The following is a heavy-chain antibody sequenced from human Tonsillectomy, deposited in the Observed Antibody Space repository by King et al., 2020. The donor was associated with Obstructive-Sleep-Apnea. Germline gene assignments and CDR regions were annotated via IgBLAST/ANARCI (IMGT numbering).Heavy chain of an antibody. D-gene: IGHD3-10*01. V-gene: IGHV3-66*01. Sequence: VQLVESGGGLVQPGGSLRLSCAASGLTVSTSYMTWVRQAPGKGLEWVSMIYSGGRTYYADSVKGRFTISRDNSKNTLYLQMNSLRADDTAVYYCARDLTPDFGRYYYGLHVWGQGTTVTVSS. CDR3: ARDLTPDFGRYYYGLHV. CDR1: GLTVSTSY. CDR2: IYSGGRT. J-gene: IGHJ6*02.